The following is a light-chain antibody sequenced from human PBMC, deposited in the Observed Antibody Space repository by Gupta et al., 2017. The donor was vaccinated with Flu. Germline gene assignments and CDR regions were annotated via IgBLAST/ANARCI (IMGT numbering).Light chain of an antibody. CDR3: MHSTRWPWT. J-gene: IGKJ1*01. CDR1: QSLVYCDGGSY. V-gene: IGKV2-30*01. CDR2: KAS. Sequence: DDVMTQSPLSLSVTLGQPASISCRSSQSLVYCDGGSYVSWFHQRPGQSPRRLIYKASNRDSGVPDRISGSGSGTDFTLRISRVEAEDVGVYYCMHSTRWPWTFGQGTKVEIK.